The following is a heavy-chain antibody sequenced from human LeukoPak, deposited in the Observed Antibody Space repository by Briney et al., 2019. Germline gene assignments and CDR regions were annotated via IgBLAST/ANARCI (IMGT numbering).Heavy chain of an antibody. J-gene: IGHJ6*03. D-gene: IGHD3-10*01. CDR2: MNPNSGNT. Sequence: ASVKVSCKASGYTFTSYDINWVRQATGQGLEWMGWMNPNSGNTGYAQKFQGRVTMTRNTSISTAYMELSSLRSEDTAVYYCARVLLGYYGSGSYYNLNPYYYYYYMDVWGKGTTVTISS. V-gene: IGHV1-8*01. CDR1: GYTFTSYD. CDR3: ARVLLGYYGSGSYYNLNPYYYYYYMDV.